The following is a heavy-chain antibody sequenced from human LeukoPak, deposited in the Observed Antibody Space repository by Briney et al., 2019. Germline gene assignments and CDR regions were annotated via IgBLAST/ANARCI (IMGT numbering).Heavy chain of an antibody. CDR1: GFTFSTYG. V-gene: IGHV3-30*02. Sequence: GGSLRLSCAASGFTFSTYGIHWVRQAPGKGLEWVAFIRHDGSNKYYADSVKGRFTISRDNSKNTLYLQMNSLRAEDTAVYYCAKDLLGYGDYGDAFDIWGQGTMVTVSS. CDR2: IRHDGSNK. CDR3: AKDLLGYGDYGDAFDI. J-gene: IGHJ3*02. D-gene: IGHD4-17*01.